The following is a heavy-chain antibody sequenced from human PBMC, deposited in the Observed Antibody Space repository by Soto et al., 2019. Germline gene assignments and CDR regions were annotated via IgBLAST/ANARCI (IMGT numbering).Heavy chain of an antibody. Sequence: SQTLSLTCXISGDSVSSNSAAWNWIRQSPSRGLEWLGRTYYRSKWYNDYAVSVKSRITINPDTSKNQFSLQLNSVTPEDTAVYYCAREPDIAVAGPGVNYFDYWGQGTLVTVSS. D-gene: IGHD6-19*01. CDR3: AREPDIAVAGPGVNYFDY. J-gene: IGHJ4*02. CDR1: GDSVSSNSAA. V-gene: IGHV6-1*01. CDR2: TYYRSKWYN.